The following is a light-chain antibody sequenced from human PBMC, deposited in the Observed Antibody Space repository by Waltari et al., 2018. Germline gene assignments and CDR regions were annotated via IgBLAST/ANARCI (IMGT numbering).Light chain of an antibody. CDR2: INSDGSH. CDR3: QTGGHGTWV. Sequence: QLVLTQSPSASASLGASVKLTCTLDSGHTSNIIAWLQQHPQKGPRFLMKINSDGSHSKGDEIPDRFSGSSSGAERYLTSSSLQSEDEADYYCQTGGHGTWVFGGGTKLTVL. CDR1: SGHTSNI. J-gene: IGLJ3*02. V-gene: IGLV4-69*01.